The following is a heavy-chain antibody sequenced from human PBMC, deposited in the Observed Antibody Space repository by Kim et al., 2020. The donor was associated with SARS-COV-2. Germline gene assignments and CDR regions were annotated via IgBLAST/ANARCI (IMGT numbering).Heavy chain of an antibody. CDR3: ARARPSYDYSKVWAYYYYGMDV. V-gene: IGHV1-69*13. CDR2: IIPIFGTA. J-gene: IGHJ6*02. Sequence: SVKVSCKASGGTFSSYAISWVRQAPGQGLEWMGGIIPIFGTANYAQKFQGRVTITADESTSTAYMELSSLRSEDTAVYYCARARPSYDYSKVWAYYYYGMDVWGQGTTVTVSS. D-gene: IGHD4-4*01. CDR1: GGTFSSYA.